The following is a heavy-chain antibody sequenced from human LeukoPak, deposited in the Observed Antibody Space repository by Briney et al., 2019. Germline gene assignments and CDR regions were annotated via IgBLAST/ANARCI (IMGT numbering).Heavy chain of an antibody. CDR1: GFTFSSYA. CDR3: AREDTVTTNFDY. Sequence: GGSLRLSCAASGFTFSSYAMHWVRQAPGKGLEWVAVISNDGSNKYYADSVKGRFTISRDNSKNTLYLQMNSLRAEDTAVYYCAREDTVTTNFDYWGQGTLVTVSS. V-gene: IGHV3-30-3*01. CDR2: ISNDGSNK. D-gene: IGHD4-17*01. J-gene: IGHJ4*02.